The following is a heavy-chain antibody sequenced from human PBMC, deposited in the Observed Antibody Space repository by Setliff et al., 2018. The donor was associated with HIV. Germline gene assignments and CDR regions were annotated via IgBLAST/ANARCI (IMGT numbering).Heavy chain of an antibody. D-gene: IGHD2-2*01. CDR3: ARDRGVYCISSSCYSPVDAFDI. Sequence: GASVKVSCKASGYTFSTYGISWVRQAPGQGLEWMGWISAHNGNTNYAQKLQGRVTVTTDTSTSTAYMELRSLRSDDTAAYYCARDRGVYCISSSCYSPVDAFDIWGQGTMVTVSS. CDR1: GYTFSTYG. CDR2: ISAHNGNT. J-gene: IGHJ3*02. V-gene: IGHV1-18*01.